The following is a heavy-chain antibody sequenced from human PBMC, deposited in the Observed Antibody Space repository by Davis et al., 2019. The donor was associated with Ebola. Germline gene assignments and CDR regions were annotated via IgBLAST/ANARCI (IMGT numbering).Heavy chain of an antibody. V-gene: IGHV1-46*01. CDR3: ARGPHIVVLPNWFDP. CDR1: GYTFTSYD. Sequence: AASVKVSCKASGYTFTSYDINWVRQAPGQGLEWMGIINPSGGSTSYAQKFQGRVTMTRDTSTSTVYMELSSLRSEDTAVYYCARGPHIVVLPNWFDPWGQGTLVTVSS. J-gene: IGHJ5*02. D-gene: IGHD2-2*01. CDR2: INPSGGST.